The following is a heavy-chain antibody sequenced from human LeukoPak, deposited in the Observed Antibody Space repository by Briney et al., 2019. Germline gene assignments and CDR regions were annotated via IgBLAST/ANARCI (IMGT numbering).Heavy chain of an antibody. CDR3: ARGRYCSGGSCSTFFDY. V-gene: IGHV4-34*01. D-gene: IGHD2-15*01. Sequence: PSETLSLTCAVYGGSFSGYYWSWIRQPPGKGLEWIGEINHSGSTNYNPSLKSRVTISVDTSKNQFSLKLSSVTAADTAVYYCARGRYCSGGSCSTFFDYWGQGTLVTVSS. CDR2: INHSGST. CDR1: GGSFSGYY. J-gene: IGHJ4*02.